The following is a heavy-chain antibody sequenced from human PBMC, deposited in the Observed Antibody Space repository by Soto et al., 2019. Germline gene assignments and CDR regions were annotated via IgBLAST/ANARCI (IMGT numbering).Heavy chain of an antibody. D-gene: IGHD6-19*01. V-gene: IGHV3-30*18. J-gene: IGHJ4*02. CDR1: GFTFSSYG. Sequence: QVQLVESGGGVVQPGRSLRLSCAASGFTFSSYGMHWVRQAPGKGLEWVAVISYDGSNKYYADSVKGRFTISRDNSKNTLYLQMNSLRAEETAVYYCAKDHLEIAVAPFDYWGQGTLVTVSS. CDR3: AKDHLEIAVAPFDY. CDR2: ISYDGSNK.